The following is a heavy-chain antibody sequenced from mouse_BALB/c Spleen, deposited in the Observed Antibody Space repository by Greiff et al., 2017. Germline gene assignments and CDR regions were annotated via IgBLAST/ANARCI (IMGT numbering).Heavy chain of an antibody. CDR1: GFTFSSFG. D-gene: IGHD1-1*01. CDR2: ISSGSSTI. CDR3: ARLLRNDAMDY. Sequence: EVHLVESGGGLVQPGGSRKLSCAASGFTFSSFGMHWVRQAPEKGLEWVAYISSGSSTIYYADTVKGRFTISRDNPKNTLFLQMTSLRSEDTAMYYCARLLRNDAMDYWGQGTSVTVSS. J-gene: IGHJ4*01. V-gene: IGHV5-17*02.